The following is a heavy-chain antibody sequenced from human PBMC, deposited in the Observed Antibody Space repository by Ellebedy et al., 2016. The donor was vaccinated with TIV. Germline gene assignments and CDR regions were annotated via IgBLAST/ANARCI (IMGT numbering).Heavy chain of an antibody. CDR3: ARDEGWLRLED. J-gene: IGHJ4*02. CDR2: FTNSGTYM. Sequence: GESLKISXAASGFTFSDYYMTWIRQAPGKGLEYISYFTNSGTYMNYADSVRGRFTMSRDNAKNLLFLQMNSLRVDDTAVYYCARDEGWLRLEDWGQGTPVTVSS. V-gene: IGHV3-11*04. CDR1: GFTFSDYY. D-gene: IGHD5-12*01.